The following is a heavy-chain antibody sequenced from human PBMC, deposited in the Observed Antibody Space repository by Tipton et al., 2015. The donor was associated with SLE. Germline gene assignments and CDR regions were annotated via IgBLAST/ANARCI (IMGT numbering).Heavy chain of an antibody. D-gene: IGHD2-8*02. CDR2: INHSGST. CDR1: GGSFSGYY. CDR3: ARGLSSLVGFYYYYYMDV. J-gene: IGHJ6*03. V-gene: IGHV4-34*01. Sequence: TLSLTCAVYGGSFSGYYWSWIRQPPGKGLEWIGEINHSGSTTYNPSLKSRVSISVDTSKNQFSLKLSSVTAADTAMYYCARGLSSLVGFYYYYYMDVWGKGTTVTVSS.